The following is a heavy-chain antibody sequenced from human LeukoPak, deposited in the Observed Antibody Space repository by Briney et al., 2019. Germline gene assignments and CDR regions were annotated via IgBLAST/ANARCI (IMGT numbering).Heavy chain of an antibody. V-gene: IGHV4-31*03. CDR1: GGSISSGGYS. D-gene: IGHD6-19*01. CDR3: ARCPIAVAGAPNWFDP. J-gene: IGHJ5*02. Sequence: SETLSLTCTVSGGSISSGGYSWSWIRQHPGKGLEWIGYIYYSGSTYYNPSLKSRVTISVDTSKNQFSLKLSSVTAADTAVYYCARCPIAVAGAPNWFDPWGQGTLVTVSS. CDR2: IYYSGST.